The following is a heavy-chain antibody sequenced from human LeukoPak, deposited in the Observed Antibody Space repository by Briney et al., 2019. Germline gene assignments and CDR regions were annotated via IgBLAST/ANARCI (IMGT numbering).Heavy chain of an antibody. D-gene: IGHD3-16*01. CDR1: GGSISSYY. V-gene: IGHV4-4*07. CDR3: ARDTGGGGVNYYFDY. Sequence: KSSETLSLTCTVSGGSISSYYWSWIRQPAGKGLEWVGRIYSSGSTTYKPSLKSRVTMSVDTSKNQFSLKLSSVTAADSAVYYCARDTGGGGVNYYFDYWGQGTLVTVSS. CDR2: IYSSGST. J-gene: IGHJ4*02.